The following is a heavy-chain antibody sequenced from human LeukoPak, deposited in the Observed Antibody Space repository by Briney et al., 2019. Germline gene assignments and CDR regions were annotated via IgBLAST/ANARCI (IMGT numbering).Heavy chain of an antibody. Sequence: SGPALVKPTQALTLTCTFSGFSLSTSGMCVSWIRQPPGKALEWLTRIDWDDDKYYSTSRRTRLTISKESSKNQVVLTMTNMDPVDTATYYCARINYDRSKGFDYWGQGTLVTVSS. V-gene: IGHV2-70*11. CDR3: ARINYDRSKGFDY. CDR2: IDWDDDK. CDR1: GFSLSTSGMC. D-gene: IGHD3-22*01. J-gene: IGHJ4*02.